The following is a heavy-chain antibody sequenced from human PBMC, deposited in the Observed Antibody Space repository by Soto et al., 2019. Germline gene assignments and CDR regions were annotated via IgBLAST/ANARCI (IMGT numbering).Heavy chain of an antibody. CDR1: GFTFSGYW. V-gene: IGHV3-7*01. J-gene: IGHJ4*02. CDR2: VNQDGTQK. Sequence: GGSLRLSCAGSGFTFSGYWMTWVRQPPGKGLEWVASVNQDGTQKFYADSVKGRFTISRDNAKNSLYLQMNSLRDEDTAVYYCARVGSRITIFGVVVSPTYFDYWGQGTLVTVSS. D-gene: IGHD3-3*01. CDR3: ARVGSRITIFGVVVSPTYFDY.